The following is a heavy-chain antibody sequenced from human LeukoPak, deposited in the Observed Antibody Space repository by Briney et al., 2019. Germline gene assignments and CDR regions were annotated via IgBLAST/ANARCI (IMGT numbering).Heavy chain of an antibody. CDR2: INPNSGGT. CDR3: AREEMEDYYFDY. J-gene: IGHJ4*02. Sequence: GASVKVSCKASGYTFTGYYMHWVRQAPGQGLEWMGWINPNSGGTNYAQKFQGRVTMTRDTSISTAYMVLSRLRSDDTAVYYCAREEMEDYYFDYWGQGTLVTVSS. D-gene: IGHD5-24*01. CDR1: GYTFTGYY. V-gene: IGHV1-2*02.